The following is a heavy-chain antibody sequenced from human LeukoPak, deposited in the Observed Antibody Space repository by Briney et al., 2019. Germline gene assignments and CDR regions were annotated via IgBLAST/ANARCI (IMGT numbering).Heavy chain of an antibody. D-gene: IGHD4-17*01. CDR1: GFTFSNYW. Sequence: GGSLRLSCAASGFTFSNYWMHWVRQAPGKGLVWVSRIYSDGSSTSYADSVKGRFTTSRDNAKNTLYLQMNSLRAEDTAVYYWARDYVFSTATVIKRTHAFDIWGQGTMVTVSS. CDR3: ARDYVFSTATVIKRTHAFDI. V-gene: IGHV3-74*01. CDR2: IYSDGSST. J-gene: IGHJ3*02.